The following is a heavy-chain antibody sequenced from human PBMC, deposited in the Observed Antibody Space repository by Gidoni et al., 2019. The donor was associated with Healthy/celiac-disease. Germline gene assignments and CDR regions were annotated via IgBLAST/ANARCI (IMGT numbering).Heavy chain of an antibody. CDR3: ARDHSSGWYLTNRRNNWFDP. V-gene: IGHV4-4*02. Sequence: QVQLQESGPGLVKPSGTLSLTCAVSGGPISSSNWWSWVRQPPGKGLEWIGEIYHSGSTNYNPSLKSRVTISVDKSKNQFSLKLSSVTAADTAVYYCARDHSSGWYLTNRRNNWFDPWGQGTLVTVSS. CDR1: GGPISSSNW. D-gene: IGHD6-19*01. J-gene: IGHJ5*02. CDR2: IYHSGST.